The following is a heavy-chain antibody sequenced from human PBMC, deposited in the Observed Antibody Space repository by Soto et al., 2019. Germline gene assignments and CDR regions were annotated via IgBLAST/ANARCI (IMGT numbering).Heavy chain of an antibody. CDR3: ASGLQEYISSWYDY. Sequence: PGGSLKISCVAAGFTFNSCWMHWVCQASGKGLVWVSRINSDGSTTEYADSVKGRYTNSRNNAKNTLYLQMNSLKTEYTALYYCASGLQEYISSWYDYWGQRSPVTVPQ. V-gene: IGHV3-74*01. J-gene: IGHJ4*02. CDR1: GFTFNSCW. CDR2: INSDGSTT. D-gene: IGHD6-13*01.